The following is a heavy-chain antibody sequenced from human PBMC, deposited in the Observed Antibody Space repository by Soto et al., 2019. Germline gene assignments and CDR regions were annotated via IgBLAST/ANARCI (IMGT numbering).Heavy chain of an antibody. CDR1: GGTFSSYT. Sequence: QVQLVQSGAEVKKPGSSVKVSCKASGGTFSSYTISWVRQAPGQGLEWMGRIIPILGIANYAQKFQGRVTITADKSRGTAYGERSGLGWGATAVYYCARGERGFVVVPAAPCFDPGGQGPLVTVSS. D-gene: IGHD2-2*01. CDR2: IIPILGIA. V-gene: IGHV1-69*02. CDR3: ARGERGFVVVPAAPCFDP. J-gene: IGHJ5*02.